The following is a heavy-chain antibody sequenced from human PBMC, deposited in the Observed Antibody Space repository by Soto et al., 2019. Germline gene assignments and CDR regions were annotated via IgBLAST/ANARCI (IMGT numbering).Heavy chain of an antibody. CDR3: VGDQGYYYSGVDV. V-gene: IGHV4-4*07. J-gene: IGHJ6*02. Sequence: QVQLQESGPGLVKPSATLSLTCTVSGGSISDYHWSWIRQPAGKGLEWIGRTYSSGSNKYNPSLMSRVSVSLDTSKNQVSLRLSSVTAADTAVYFCVGDQGYYYSGVDVWGQGTTGTVAS. CDR2: TYSSGSN. CDR1: GGSISDYH.